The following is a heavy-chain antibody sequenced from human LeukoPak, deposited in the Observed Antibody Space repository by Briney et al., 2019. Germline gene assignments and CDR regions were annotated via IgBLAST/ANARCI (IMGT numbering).Heavy chain of an antibody. J-gene: IGHJ2*01. CDR3: ARESYYYDSSGDPYWYFDL. V-gene: IGHV4-4*07. CDR2: IYTSGST. Sequence: SETLSLTCTVSGGSISSYYWSWIRQPAGKGLEWIGRIYTSGSTNYNPSLKSRVTISVDKSKNQFSLKLSSVTAADTAVYYCARESYYYDSSGDPYWYFDLWGRGTLVTVSS. CDR1: GGSISSYY. D-gene: IGHD3-22*01.